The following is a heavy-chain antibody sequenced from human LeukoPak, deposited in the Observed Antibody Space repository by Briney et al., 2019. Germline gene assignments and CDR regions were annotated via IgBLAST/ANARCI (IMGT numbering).Heavy chain of an antibody. Sequence: GGSLRLSCAGSGFTFSSNAMSWVRQAPGKGLEWVSAISGGGGSTYYADSVKGRFTISRDDSKNTLYVQMNSLRTEDTAVYYCAKGLGSGWYLFEYWGQXTLVTVSS. CDR1: GFTFSSNA. J-gene: IGHJ4*02. V-gene: IGHV3-23*01. CDR2: ISGGGGST. D-gene: IGHD6-19*01. CDR3: AKGLGSGWYLFEY.